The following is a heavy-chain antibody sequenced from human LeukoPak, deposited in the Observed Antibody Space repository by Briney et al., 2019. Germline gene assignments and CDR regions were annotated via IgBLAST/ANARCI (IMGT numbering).Heavy chain of an antibody. CDR1: GGSISGSNYY. J-gene: IGHJ4*02. D-gene: IGHD3-16*01. V-gene: IGHV4-39*01. CDR2: IYYSGAT. CDR3: ARHNRRLGGSPYYFDY. Sequence: SETLSLTCTVSGGSISGSNYYWGWIRQPPEKGLDWIASIYYSGATYYSQSLRSRVTISVDTSKNQFSPRLNSVTAADTAEYYCARHNRRLGGSPYYFDYWGQGTLVTASS.